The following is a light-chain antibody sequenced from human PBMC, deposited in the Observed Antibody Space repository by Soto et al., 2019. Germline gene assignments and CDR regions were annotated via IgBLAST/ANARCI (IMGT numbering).Light chain of an antibody. CDR3: QQADSFPLT. J-gene: IGKJ4*01. V-gene: IGKV3-15*01. Sequence: EIVLTQSPATLSVSPGERATLSCRASQSVSSNLAWYQQKPGRAPSLLIYGASTRATGVPARISASGSGTEFTLTISSLQSEDFATYYCQQADSFPLTFGGGTEVAI. CDR1: QSVSSN. CDR2: GAS.